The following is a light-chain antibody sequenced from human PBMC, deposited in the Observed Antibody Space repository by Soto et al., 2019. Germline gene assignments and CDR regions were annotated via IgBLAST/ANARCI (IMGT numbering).Light chain of an antibody. CDR2: GAS. J-gene: IGKJ2*01. CDR3: QQFVMSPPGYT. Sequence: EIVLTQSPGTLSLSPGERATLSCRASQSVSGTYLAWYQHRSGQAPRLLIYGASNRATGIPDRFSGYGSGTDFTLTVSRLEPEDSAVYCCQQFVMSPPGYTFGQGTKLEIK. V-gene: IGKV3-20*01. CDR1: QSVSGTY.